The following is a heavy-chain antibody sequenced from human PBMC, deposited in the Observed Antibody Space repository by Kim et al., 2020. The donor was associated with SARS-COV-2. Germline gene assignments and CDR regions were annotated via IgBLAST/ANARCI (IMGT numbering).Heavy chain of an antibody. V-gene: IGHV3-53*01. CDR2: IYSGGST. CDR1: GFTVSSNY. Sequence: GGSLRLSCAASGFTVSSNYMSWVRQAPGKGLEWVSVIYSGGSTYYADSVKGRFTIPRANSKNTRYLQINSLKPEKPPGYYFRRGVAPAGAFTYWARGTL. D-gene: IGHD6-25*01. J-gene: IGHJ4*02. CDR3: RRGVAPAGAFTY.